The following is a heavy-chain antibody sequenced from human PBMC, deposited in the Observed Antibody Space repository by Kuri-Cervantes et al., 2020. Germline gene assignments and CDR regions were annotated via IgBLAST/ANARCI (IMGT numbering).Heavy chain of an antibody. CDR1: GFTFSSYD. CDR2: ISGSGGNT. CDR3: AKSPYSSGSYQYFDY. D-gene: IGHD3-10*01. J-gene: IGHJ4*02. V-gene: IGHV3-23*01. Sequence: GESLKLSCAAPGFTFSSYDMSWVRQAPGKGLEWVSAISGSGGNTYYADSVKGRFSISANNSKNTLYLQMNSLKAEDTAVYYCAKSPYSSGSYQYFDYWGQGTLVTVSS.